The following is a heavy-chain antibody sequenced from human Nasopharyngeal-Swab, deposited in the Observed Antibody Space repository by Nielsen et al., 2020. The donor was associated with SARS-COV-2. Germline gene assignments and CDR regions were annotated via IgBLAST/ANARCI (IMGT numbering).Heavy chain of an antibody. CDR3: ARDELDYDFWSASFMDV. CDR1: GFTFNNYN. D-gene: IGHD3-3*01. Sequence: GGSLRLSCAASGFTFNNYNFNWVRQAPGKGLEWVSSISSGSSYIYYADSVKGRFTISRDNAKNSLYLQMNSLRAEDTTVYYCARDELDYDFWSASFMDVWGQGTTVTVSS. J-gene: IGHJ6*02. V-gene: IGHV3-21*01. CDR2: ISSGSSYI.